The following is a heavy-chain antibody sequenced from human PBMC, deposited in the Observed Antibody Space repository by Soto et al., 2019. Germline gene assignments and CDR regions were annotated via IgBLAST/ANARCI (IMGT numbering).Heavy chain of an antibody. D-gene: IGHD3-16*01. CDR1: GFTFNYYG. Sequence: QVQLVESGGGVVQPGKSLSLSCATSGFTFNYYGFHWVRQAPGKGLEWVAVISYDGGTIYYADAVKGRFTISRDDSKDTVFLQLTRLRLEYTGFNYWAKSASESHDALADWGQATLVSVSS. J-gene: IGHJ4*02. V-gene: IGHV3-30*18. CDR2: ISYDGGTI. CDR3: AKSASESHDALAD.